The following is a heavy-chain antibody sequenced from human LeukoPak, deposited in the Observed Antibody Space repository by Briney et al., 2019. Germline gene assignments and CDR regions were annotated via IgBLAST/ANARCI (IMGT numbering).Heavy chain of an antibody. V-gene: IGHV3-53*01. CDR3: ARVGVSRYYYDSSGLVY. D-gene: IGHD3-22*01. Sequence: GGSLRLSCAASGFTVSSNYMSWVRQAPGKGLEWVSVIYSGGSTYYADSVKGRFTISRDNSKNTLYLQMNSLRAEDTAVYYCARVGVSRYYYDSSGLVYWGQGTLVTVSS. CDR1: GFTVSSNY. J-gene: IGHJ4*02. CDR2: IYSGGST.